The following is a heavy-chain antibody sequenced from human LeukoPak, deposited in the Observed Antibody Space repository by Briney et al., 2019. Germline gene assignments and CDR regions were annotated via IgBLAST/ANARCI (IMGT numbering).Heavy chain of an antibody. CDR3: ARDRRLEDDSSGYYFAYYYYYMDV. Sequence: GGSLRLSCAASGFTFSSFWMSWVRQAPGKGLEWVANVKRDGSEKYYVDSLKGRFTISRDNAQNSLYLEMNSLRAEDTAVYYCARDRRLEDDSSGYYFAYYYYYMDVWGKGTTVTVSS. CDR1: GFTFSSFW. CDR2: VKRDGSEK. D-gene: IGHD3-22*01. J-gene: IGHJ6*03. V-gene: IGHV3-7*01.